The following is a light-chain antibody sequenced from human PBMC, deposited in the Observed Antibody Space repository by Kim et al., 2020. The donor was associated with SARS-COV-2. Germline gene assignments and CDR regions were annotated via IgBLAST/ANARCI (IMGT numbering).Light chain of an antibody. J-gene: IGLJ2*01. CDR2: SNN. CDR3: AAWDDSLSVV. CDR1: SSNIGSNT. Sequence: PGQRVTIACSGSSSNIGSNTVNWYQPLPGTAPKLLIYSNNQRPSGVPDRFSGSKSGTSASLAISGLQSEDEADYYCAAWDDSLSVVFGGGTQLTVL. V-gene: IGLV1-44*01.